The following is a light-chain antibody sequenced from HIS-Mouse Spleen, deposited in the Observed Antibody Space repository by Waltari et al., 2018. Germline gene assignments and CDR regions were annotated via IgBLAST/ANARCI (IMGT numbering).Light chain of an antibody. Sequence: SYELTQPPSVSVSPGQTARITCSGDALPKKYAYWYQQKSGQAPVLVIYEDSKRPSGSPGRFYGSSSGTMATLTISGAQVEDEADYYCYSTDSSGNHRVFGGGTKLTVL. V-gene: IGLV3-10*01. CDR1: ALPKKY. CDR3: YSTDSSGNHRV. CDR2: EDS. J-gene: IGLJ2*01.